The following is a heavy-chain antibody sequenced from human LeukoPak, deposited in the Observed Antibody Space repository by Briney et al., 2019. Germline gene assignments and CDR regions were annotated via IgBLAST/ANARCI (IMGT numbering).Heavy chain of an antibody. CDR2: IYYSGST. J-gene: IGHJ3*02. V-gene: IGHV4-59*11. CDR1: GGSISSHH. CDR3: ARGPNYDILTGYSDDAFDN. D-gene: IGHD3-9*01. Sequence: SETLSLTCTVSGGSISSHHWSWIRQPPGKGLEWIGYIYYSGSTNYNPSLKSRVTISVDTSKNQFSLKLTSVTAADTAVYYCARGPNYDILTGYSDDAFDNWGQGTMVTVSS.